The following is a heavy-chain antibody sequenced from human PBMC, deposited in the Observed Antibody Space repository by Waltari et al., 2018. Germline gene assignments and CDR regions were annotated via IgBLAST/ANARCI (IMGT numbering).Heavy chain of an antibody. CDR3: ARAEITKAVADSTHLDS. D-gene: IGHD6-19*01. Sequence: QVQLVQSGAEVKKPGASVKVSCKASGYTFTGYYMHWVRQAPGQGLEWMGWINPNSGGTNYAQECQGRVTMTSDTSISTAYMELSRLRSDDTAVYYCARAEITKAVADSTHLDSWGQGTLVTVSS. V-gene: IGHV1-2*02. CDR2: INPNSGGT. J-gene: IGHJ4*02. CDR1: GYTFTGYY.